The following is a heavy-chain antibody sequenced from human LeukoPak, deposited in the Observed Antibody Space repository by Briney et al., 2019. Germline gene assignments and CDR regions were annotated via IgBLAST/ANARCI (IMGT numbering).Heavy chain of an antibody. D-gene: IGHD3-16*02. J-gene: IGHJ4*02. V-gene: IGHV3-23*01. Sequence: PGGSLRLSCAASGFTFSNYAMDWVRQAPGKGLEWVSAISTGGDRAYYADSVKGRFTTSRDNSRNTLYLQLNSLRAEDTAIYYCAKAMITFGGVIVVPFDYWGQGALVTVSS. CDR3: AKAMITFGGVIVVPFDY. CDR2: ISTGGDRA. CDR1: GFTFSNYA.